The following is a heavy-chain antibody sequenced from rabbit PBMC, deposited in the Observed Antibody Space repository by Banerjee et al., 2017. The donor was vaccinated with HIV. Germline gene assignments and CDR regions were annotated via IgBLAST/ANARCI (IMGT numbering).Heavy chain of an antibody. CDR2: IYSSSGNT. CDR3: ARGGDSDSGYAFNL. J-gene: IGHJ4*01. CDR1: GFSFSNNYD. V-gene: IGHV1S45*01. D-gene: IGHD1-1*01. Sequence: QEQLVESGGGLVKPEGSLTLTCTASGFSFSNNYDMCWVRQAPGKGLEWIGCIYSSSGNTVYATWAKGRFTISKTSSTTVTLQMTSLTAADTATYFCARGGDSDSGYAFNLWGPGTLVTVS.